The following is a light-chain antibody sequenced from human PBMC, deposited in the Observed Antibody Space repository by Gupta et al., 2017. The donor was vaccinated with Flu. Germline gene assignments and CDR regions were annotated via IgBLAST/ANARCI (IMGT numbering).Light chain of an antibody. CDR1: QNSDFY. J-gene: IGKJ1*01. CDR3: QETLGETWT. V-gene: IGKV1-39*02. Sequence: GDRVVISCRASQNSDFYFSWYQRKQGRAPTLLIYAAASLQRGVPSRFSGDGSGTNFTLTISSLQPEDFATYDCQETLGETWTFGLGTKV. CDR2: AAA.